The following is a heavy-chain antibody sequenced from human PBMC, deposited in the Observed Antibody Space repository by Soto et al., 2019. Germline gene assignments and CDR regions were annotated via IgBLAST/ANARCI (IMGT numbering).Heavy chain of an antibody. CDR2: ISYDGSNK. Sequence: QVQLVESGGGVVQPGRSLRLSCAASGFTFSSYGMHWVRQAPGKGLEWVAVISYDGSNKYYADSVKGRFTISRDNSKNTLYLQMNSLRAEYTAVYYCAKVDYDILTGYYDYYYGMDVWGQGTTVTVSS. CDR3: AKVDYDILTGYYDYYYGMDV. V-gene: IGHV3-30*18. J-gene: IGHJ6*02. D-gene: IGHD3-9*01. CDR1: GFTFSSYG.